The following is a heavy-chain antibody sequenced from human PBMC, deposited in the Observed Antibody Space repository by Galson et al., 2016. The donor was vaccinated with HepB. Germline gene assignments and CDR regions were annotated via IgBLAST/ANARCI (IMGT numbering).Heavy chain of an antibody. J-gene: IGHJ4*02. D-gene: IGHD1-1*01. Sequence: SETLSLTCTFSSGSINNYYWNWIRQPPGKGLEWIANVHYTGDTKYSPSLRSRVTISLDTPKDSFSLKLSSVTAADTAIYYCAGACIHSGALEFYWGQGTLVTVSS. CDR1: SGSINNYY. CDR3: AGACIHSGALEFY. V-gene: IGHV4-59*01. CDR2: VHYTGDT.